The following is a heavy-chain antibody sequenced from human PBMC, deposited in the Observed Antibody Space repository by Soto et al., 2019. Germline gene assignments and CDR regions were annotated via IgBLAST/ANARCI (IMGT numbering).Heavy chain of an antibody. D-gene: IGHD3-22*01. V-gene: IGHV3-7*01. CDR3: AREHYDSSGRIDY. Sequence: GGSLRLSCAASGFTFSTSWMDWGRQAPGKGLEWVAAIKEDGSQKDYVDSVKGRFTISRDNAKNTLYLQMNSLRAEDTAVYYCAREHYDSSGRIDYWGQGTLVTVSS. CDR1: GFTFSTSW. CDR2: IKEDGSQK. J-gene: IGHJ4*02.